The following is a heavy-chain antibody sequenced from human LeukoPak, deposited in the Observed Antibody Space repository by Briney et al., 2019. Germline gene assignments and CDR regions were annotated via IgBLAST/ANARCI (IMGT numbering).Heavy chain of an antibody. V-gene: IGHV4-34*01. CDR1: GGSFSDYY. J-gene: IGHJ4*02. D-gene: IGHD2-15*01. CDR2: INHSGST. Sequence: SETLSLTCAVYGGSFSDYYWSWIRQPPGKGLEWIGEINHSGSTNYNPSLKSRVTISVDTSKNQFSLKLSSVTAADTAVYCCAVGYCSGGSCPQHFDYWGQGTLVTVSS. CDR3: AVGYCSGGSCPQHFDY.